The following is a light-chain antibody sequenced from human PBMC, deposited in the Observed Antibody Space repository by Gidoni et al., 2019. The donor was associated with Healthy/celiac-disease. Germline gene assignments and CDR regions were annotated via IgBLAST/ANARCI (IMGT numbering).Light chain of an antibody. J-gene: IGLJ3*02. V-gene: IGLV5-45*02. CDR2: YKSDSDK. CDR1: SGINVGTYR. Sequence: HAVLTQPPSLSASPGASASLTGTLRSGINVGTYRIYWYQQKPGSPPQYLLRYKSDSDKQQGSGVPSRFSGSKDASANAGILLISGLQSEDEADYYCMNWHSSAWVFGGGTKLTVL. CDR3: MNWHSSAWV.